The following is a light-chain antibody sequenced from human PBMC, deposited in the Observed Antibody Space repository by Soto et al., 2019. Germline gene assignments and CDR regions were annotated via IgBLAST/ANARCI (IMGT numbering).Light chain of an antibody. Sequence: EIVLTQSPGTLSLSPGERATLSCRASQSVSSTYLAWYQQKPGQAPRLLIYGASSRATGIPDRFSGSGSGTDFTLTISRVEPEDFVVYYCQQYGSSPSITFGQGTRLEIK. CDR1: QSVSSTY. V-gene: IGKV3-20*01. CDR3: QQYGSSPSIT. J-gene: IGKJ5*01. CDR2: GAS.